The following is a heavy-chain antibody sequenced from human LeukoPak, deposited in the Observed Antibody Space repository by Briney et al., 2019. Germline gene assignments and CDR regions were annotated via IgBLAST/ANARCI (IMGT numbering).Heavy chain of an antibody. J-gene: IGHJ4*02. D-gene: IGHD3-3*01. CDR2: IYYSGST. CDR3: ACITIFGVDAIIDY. CDR1: GGSISSSSYY. Sequence: SETLSLTCTVSGGSISSSSYYWGWIRQPPGKGLEWIGSIYYSGSTYYNPSLKSRVTISVDTSKNQFSLKLSSVTAADTAVYYCACITIFGVDAIIDYWGQGTLVTVSS. V-gene: IGHV4-39*01.